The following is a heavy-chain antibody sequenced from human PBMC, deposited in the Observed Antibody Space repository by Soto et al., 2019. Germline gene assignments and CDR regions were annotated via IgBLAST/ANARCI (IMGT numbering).Heavy chain of an antibody. Sequence: SGRIYSKTAGYIFTGFLILWVRQANGRGLEWMGWINPNSGDTEYAQNFQGRVTMTRDTSFNLVYMEMSGLMSDDTAVYYCATDKGDDIVLLPAAMEGSFYFDMDVWGQGTTVPGFS. CDR1: GYIFTGFL. CDR2: INPNSGDT. J-gene: IGHJ6*02. CDR3: ATDKGDDIVLLPAAMEGSFYFDMDV. V-gene: IGHV1-2*02. D-gene: IGHD2-2*01.